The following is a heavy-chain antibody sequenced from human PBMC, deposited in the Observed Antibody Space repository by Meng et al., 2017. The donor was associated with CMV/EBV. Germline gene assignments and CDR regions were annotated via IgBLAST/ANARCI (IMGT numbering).Heavy chain of an antibody. CDR3: ARGGETITMIVAGDAFDI. D-gene: IGHD3-22*01. CDR2: ISAYNGNT. J-gene: IGHJ3*02. V-gene: IGHV1-18*01. CDR1: GYTFTSYG. Sequence: ASVKASCKASGYTFTSYGISWVRQAPGQGLEWMGWISAYNGNTNYAQKLQGRVTMTTDTSTSTAYMELRSLRSDDTAVYYCARGGETITMIVAGDAFDIWGQGTMVTVSS.